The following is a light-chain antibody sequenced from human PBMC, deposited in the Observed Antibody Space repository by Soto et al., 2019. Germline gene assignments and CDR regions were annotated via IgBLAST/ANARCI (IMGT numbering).Light chain of an antibody. J-gene: IGKJ1*01. CDR2: AAS. CDR3: PLYTSYSWP. CDR1: QDISNW. V-gene: IGKV1D-16*01. Sequence: IQRTQYPSSVSASVVDRVTISCRASQDISNWLAWYQQKPGEAPKFLIYAASNLQSGVLSRFSGSGSGTEFTLTISSLQPDDFVTYYCPLYTSYSWPFGQGTK.